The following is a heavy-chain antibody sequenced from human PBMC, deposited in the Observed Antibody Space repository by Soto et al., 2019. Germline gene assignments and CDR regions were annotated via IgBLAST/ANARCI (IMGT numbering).Heavy chain of an antibody. CDR1: EFTFNNYA. J-gene: IGHJ6*02. V-gene: IGHV3-23*01. CDR2: ISDSGGTT. CDR3: ARRQGSPPYYYAVDV. Sequence: PVGSLRLSCAASEFTFNNYAMTWVRQAPGKGLECVSSISDSGGTTNYADSVKGRFTISRDNSKNTLYLQMNSLRAEDTAVYYCARRQGSPPYYYAVDVWGQGTTLTVSS.